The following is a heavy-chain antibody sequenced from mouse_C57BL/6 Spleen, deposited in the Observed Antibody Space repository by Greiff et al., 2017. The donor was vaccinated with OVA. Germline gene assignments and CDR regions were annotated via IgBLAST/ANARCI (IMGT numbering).Heavy chain of an antibody. V-gene: IGHV3-6*01. J-gene: IGHJ3*01. D-gene: IGHD1-1*01. CDR3: AREGHGSSYGWFAY. CDR2: ISYDGSN. CDR1: GYSITSGYY. Sequence: DVQLQESGPGLVKPSQSLSLTCSVTGYSITSGYYWNWIRQFPGNKLEWMGYISYDGSNNYNPSLKNRISITRDTSKNQFFLKLNSVTTEDTATYYCAREGHGSSYGWFAYWGQGTLVTVSA.